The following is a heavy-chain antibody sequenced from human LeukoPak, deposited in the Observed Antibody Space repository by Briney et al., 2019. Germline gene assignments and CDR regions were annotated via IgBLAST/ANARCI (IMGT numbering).Heavy chain of an antibody. J-gene: IGHJ6*02. CDR1: GFTFDDYT. Sequence: PGGSLRLSCAASGFTFDDYTMHWVRQAPGKGLEWVSGISWNSGSIGYADSVKGRFTISRDNAKNSLYLQMNSQRAEDTALYYCAKDRTYYDILTGYRTSGMDVWGQGTTVTVSS. CDR2: ISWNSGSI. D-gene: IGHD3-9*01. V-gene: IGHV3-9*01. CDR3: AKDRTYYDILTGYRTSGMDV.